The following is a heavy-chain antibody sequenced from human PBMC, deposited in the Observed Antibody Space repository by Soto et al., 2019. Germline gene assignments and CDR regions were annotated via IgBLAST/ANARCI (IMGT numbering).Heavy chain of an antibody. J-gene: IGHJ6*02. Sequence: QVQLVQSGAEVKKPGSSVKVSCKASGGTFSSYAISWVRQAPGQGLEWMGGFIPMFNRPHSARKFQVRVTITADESTSTAYMDLSSLRSEDTAVYYCARGQFHHVSNYYYALDVWGQGTTVTVSS. V-gene: IGHV1-69*01. CDR2: FIPMFNRP. CDR3: ARGQFHHVSNYYYALDV. CDR1: GGTFSSYA.